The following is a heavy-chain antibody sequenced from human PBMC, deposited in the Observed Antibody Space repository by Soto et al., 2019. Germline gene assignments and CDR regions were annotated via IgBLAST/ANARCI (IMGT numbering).Heavy chain of an antibody. Sequence: KPWETLSLTCAFSVVSISSSNWWSWVRQPPGKGLEWIGEIYHSGSTNYNPSLKSRVTISVDKSKNQFPLKLSSVTAADTAVYYCARDHSDYVWRSYRKIILLGYWGQGTLVTVSS. CDR1: VVSISSSNW. CDR2: IYHSGST. CDR3: ARDHSDYVWRSYRKIILLGY. J-gene: IGHJ4*02. V-gene: IGHV4-4*02. D-gene: IGHD3-16*02.